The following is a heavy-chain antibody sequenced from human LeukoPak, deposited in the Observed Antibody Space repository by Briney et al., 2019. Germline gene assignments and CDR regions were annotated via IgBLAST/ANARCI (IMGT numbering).Heavy chain of an antibody. V-gene: IGHV4-59*08. Sequence: SETLSLTCIVSGGSISSYYWSWIRQPPGKGLEWIGYIYYSGGTNYNPSLKSRVTISVDTSKNQFSLKLSSVTAADTAVYYCARHPPIAAAGQVVDYWGQGTLVTVSS. CDR1: GGSISSYY. CDR3: ARHPPIAAAGQVVDY. D-gene: IGHD6-13*01. CDR2: IYYSGGT. J-gene: IGHJ4*02.